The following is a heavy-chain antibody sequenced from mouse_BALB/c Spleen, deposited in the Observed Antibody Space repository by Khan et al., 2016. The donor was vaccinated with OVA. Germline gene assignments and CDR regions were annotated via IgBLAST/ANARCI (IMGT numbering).Heavy chain of an antibody. Sequence: VQLQQSGPGLVKPSQSLSLTCTVTGYSITSGYGWNWIRQFPGNTLEWMGYISYSGSTNYNPSLNSRISITRDTSKTQFYLQLNSVTTEDTATYYCARTARIKYWGQGTTLTVSS. CDR1: GYSITSGYG. CDR3: ARTARIKY. J-gene: IGHJ2*01. CDR2: ISYSGST. D-gene: IGHD1-2*01. V-gene: IGHV3-2*02.